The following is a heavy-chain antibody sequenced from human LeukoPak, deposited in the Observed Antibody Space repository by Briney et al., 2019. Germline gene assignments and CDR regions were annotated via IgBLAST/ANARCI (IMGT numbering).Heavy chain of an antibody. CDR2: INHSGST. CDR3: ARDKVQWLTSNPYFGY. D-gene: IGHD6-19*01. J-gene: IGHJ4*02. V-gene: IGHV4-34*01. Sequence: SETLSLTCAVYGGSFSGYYWSWIRQPPGKGLEWIGEINHSGSTNYNPSLKSRVTISVDTSKNQFSLKLSSVTAADTAVYYCARDKVQWLTSNPYFGYWGQGTLVTVSS. CDR1: GGSFSGYY.